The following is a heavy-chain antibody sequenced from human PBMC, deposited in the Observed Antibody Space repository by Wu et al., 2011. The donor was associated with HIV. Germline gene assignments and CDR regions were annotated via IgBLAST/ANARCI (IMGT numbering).Heavy chain of an antibody. V-gene: IGHV3-30-3*01. Sequence: QVQLVESGGGVVQPGRSLRLSCAASGFTFSSYAMHWVRQAPGKGLEWVAVISYDGSNKYYADSVKGRFTISRDNSKNTLYLQMNSLRAEDTAVYYCARDYGYSLRGYFDYWGQGTLVTVSS. CDR2: ISYDGSNK. D-gene: IGHD5-18*01. CDR3: ARDYGYSLRGYFDY. J-gene: IGHJ4*02. CDR1: GFTFSSYA.